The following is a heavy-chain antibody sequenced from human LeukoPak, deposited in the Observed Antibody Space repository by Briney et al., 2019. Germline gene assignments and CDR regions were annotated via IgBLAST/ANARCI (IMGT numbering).Heavy chain of an antibody. Sequence: SETLSLTCTVSGGSISSHYWSWIRQPPGKGLECVGYMYYSGSTNYNPSLKSRVTMSVDTSKNQFSLKLTSVTAADTAVYYCARRNYGMDVWGQGTTVTVSS. CDR3: ARRNYGMDV. CDR1: GGSISSHY. J-gene: IGHJ6*02. CDR2: MYYSGST. V-gene: IGHV4-59*08.